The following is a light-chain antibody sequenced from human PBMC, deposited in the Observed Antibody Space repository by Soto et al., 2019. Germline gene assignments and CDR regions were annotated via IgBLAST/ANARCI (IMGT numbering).Light chain of an antibody. J-gene: IGKJ5*01. Sequence: ILFTQFSSTLSLSPGERATLSCRASQSVGSYLAWYQQKPGQAPRLLIYDASNRATGIPARFSGSGSGTDFTLTISSLEPEDFAVYYCQQRSNWPAVTFGQGTRLEI. CDR2: DAS. V-gene: IGKV3-11*01. CDR1: QSVGSY. CDR3: QQRSNWPAVT.